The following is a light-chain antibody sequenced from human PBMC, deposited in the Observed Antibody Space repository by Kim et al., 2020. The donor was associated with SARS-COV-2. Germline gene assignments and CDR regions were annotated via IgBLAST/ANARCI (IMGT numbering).Light chain of an antibody. CDR3: QQYYSTPLT. Sequence: ATINCKASQSVLYSANNKNYLAWYQQKPGQPPKLLIYWASTRESGVPDRFSGSGSGTDFTLTISSLQAEDVAVYYCQQYYSTPLTFGGGTKVDIK. V-gene: IGKV4-1*01. CDR1: QSVLYSANNKNY. CDR2: WAS. J-gene: IGKJ4*01.